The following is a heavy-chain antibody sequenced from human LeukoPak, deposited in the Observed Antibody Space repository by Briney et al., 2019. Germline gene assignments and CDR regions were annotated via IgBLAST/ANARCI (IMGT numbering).Heavy chain of an antibody. CDR3: ARGCGSGWNRGWFDP. CDR2: INHSGST. V-gene: IGHV4-34*01. Sequence: PSETLSLTCAVYGGSFSGYYWSWIRQPPGKGLEWIGEINHSGSTNYNPSLKSRVTISVDTSKNQFSLKLSSVTAADTAVYYCARGCGSGWNRGWFDPWGQGTLVTVSS. J-gene: IGHJ5*02. D-gene: IGHD6-19*01. CDR1: GGSFSGYY.